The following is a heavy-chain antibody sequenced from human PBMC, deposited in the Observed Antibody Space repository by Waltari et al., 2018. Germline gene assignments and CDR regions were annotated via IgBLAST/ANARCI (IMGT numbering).Heavy chain of an antibody. Sequence: EVQLVESGGGLVQPGGSLRLSCAASGFTFSSYSMNWVRQAPGKGLEWVSYISSIGTTRHYADSVKGRFTISRDNAKKSLYLQVNSLRVEDSAVYYCASSPPAEYYYYMDVWGKGTTVTVSS. CDR3: ASSPPAEYYYYMDV. CDR2: ISSIGTTR. J-gene: IGHJ6*03. D-gene: IGHD6-6*01. V-gene: IGHV3-48*04. CDR1: GFTFSSYS.